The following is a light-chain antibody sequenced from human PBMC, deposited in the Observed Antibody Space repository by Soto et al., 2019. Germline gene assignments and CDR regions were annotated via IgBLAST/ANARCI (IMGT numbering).Light chain of an antibody. CDR2: DVS. V-gene: IGLV2-14*01. CDR3: SSYTSSSPYV. J-gene: IGLJ1*01. Sequence: SALTHPASVSGSPGQSITISCTGTSSDVGGYNCVYWYQQHAGKAPKLMIYDVSNRPSGVSNRFSGSKSGNTASLTISGLQAEDEADYYCSSYTSSSPYVFGTGTKVTV. CDR1: SSDVGGYNC.